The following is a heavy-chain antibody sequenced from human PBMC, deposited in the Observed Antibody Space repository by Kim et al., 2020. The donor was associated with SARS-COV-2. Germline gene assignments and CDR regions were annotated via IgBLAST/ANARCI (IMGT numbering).Heavy chain of an antibody. D-gene: IGHD3-22*01. CDR3: VKAAAPYYHAGMDV. V-gene: IGHV3-23*01. J-gene: IGHJ6*02. Sequence: YADSVKGRFTISRDDSKNTLYLQMISLRAEDSAVYYGVKAAAPYYHAGMDVWGQGTTVTVSS.